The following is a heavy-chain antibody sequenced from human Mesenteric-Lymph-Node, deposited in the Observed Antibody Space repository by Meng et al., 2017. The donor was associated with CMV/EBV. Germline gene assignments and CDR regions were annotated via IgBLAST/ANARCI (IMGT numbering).Heavy chain of an antibody. CDR3: ARGPSYSSGFPDC. CDR1: GYTFTSFD. V-gene: IGHV1-8*02. Sequence: QEQLVQSGAEVKKPGASVKVFCKASGYTFTSFDINGVRQATGQGPEWMGWMNPNSGNTGYAQKFQGRVTLTRDTSISTAYMELISLRSEDTAVYYCARGPSYSSGFPDCWGQGTLVTVSS. D-gene: IGHD6-19*01. J-gene: IGHJ4*02. CDR2: MNPNSGNT.